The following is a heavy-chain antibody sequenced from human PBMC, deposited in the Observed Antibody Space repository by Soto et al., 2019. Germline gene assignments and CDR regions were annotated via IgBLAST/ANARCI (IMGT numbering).Heavy chain of an antibody. V-gene: IGHV3-23*01. J-gene: IGHJ4*02. Sequence: GGSLRLSCAASGFTFSNYAMSWVRQAPGKGLEWVSSITGSGDYTYYADSVKGRFTISRDNSKNTLYLQMNSLRAEDTAVYYCAKARYYDSTGYLYYFDYWGQGTLVTVSS. D-gene: IGHD3-22*01. CDR3: AKARYYDSTGYLYYFDY. CDR1: GFTFSNYA. CDR2: ITGSGDYT.